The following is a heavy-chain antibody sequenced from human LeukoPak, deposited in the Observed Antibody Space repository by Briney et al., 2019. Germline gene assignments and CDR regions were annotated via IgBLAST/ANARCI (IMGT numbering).Heavy chain of an antibody. V-gene: IGHV3-23*01. D-gene: IGHD3-22*01. CDR2: ITGGGGST. CDR3: AKESGGRYYYDSSAYFDY. CDR1: GFTFSTYA. Sequence: GSLRLSCAASGFTFSTYAMHCVRHAPGQGLEPASTITGGGGSTYYADSVKGRFTISRDNSKNTLYLQMNSLRAEDSAVYYCAKESGGRYYYDSSAYFDYWGQGTLVTVSS. J-gene: IGHJ4*02.